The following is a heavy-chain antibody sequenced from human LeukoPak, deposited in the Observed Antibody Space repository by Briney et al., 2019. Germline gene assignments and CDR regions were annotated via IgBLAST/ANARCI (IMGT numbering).Heavy chain of an antibody. CDR3: ACASSHRIAAGGDY. CDR2: VKRDGSSK. CDR1: GFTFTNYW. J-gene: IGHJ4*02. D-gene: IGHD6-13*01. V-gene: IGHV3-74*01. Sequence: GGSLRHSCAASGFTFTNYWMHWVRQAPGKGLVWVSRVKRDGSSKNYPDSVKGRFTISRDNAKNTLYLQMNSLRAEYTAVYYHACASSHRIAAGGDYWGQGTLVTVSS.